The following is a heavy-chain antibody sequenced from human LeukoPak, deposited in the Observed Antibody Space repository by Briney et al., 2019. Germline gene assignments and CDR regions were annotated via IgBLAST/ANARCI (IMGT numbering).Heavy chain of an antibody. CDR3: AKYSYYDSSPSFDY. J-gene: IGHJ4*02. V-gene: IGHV3-21*04. CDR1: GFTFSDYS. D-gene: IGHD3-22*01. CDR2: ISGSSDAI. Sequence: GGSLRLSCAASGFTFSDYSMNWVRQAPGKGLEWVSAISGSSDAIYYADSVKGRFTISRDNAKNTLYLQMNSLRAEDTAVYYCAKYSYYDSSPSFDYWGQGTLVTVSS.